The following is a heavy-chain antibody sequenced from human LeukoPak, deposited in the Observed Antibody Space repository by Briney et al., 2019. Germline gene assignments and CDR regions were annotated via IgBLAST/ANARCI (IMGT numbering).Heavy chain of an antibody. D-gene: IGHD2-15*01. V-gene: IGHV3-30*18. J-gene: IGHJ4*02. CDR2: ISYDGGDK. Sequence: GGSLRLSCAASGFTFNSFGMHWVRQAPGKGLEWLPVISYDGGDKYYADSVKGRFTISRDNSKNTLYVQMNSLRTEDTAVYYCAKAKYCGGGSCYGLGDYWGQGTLVTVSS. CDR1: GFTFNSFG. CDR3: AKAKYCGGGSCYGLGDY.